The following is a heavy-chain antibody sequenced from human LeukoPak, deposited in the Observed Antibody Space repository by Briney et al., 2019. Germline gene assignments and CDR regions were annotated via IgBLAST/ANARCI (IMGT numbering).Heavy chain of an antibody. CDR1: GFTFSSYE. V-gene: IGHV3-48*03. CDR3: ARARGAVWAVAGTLDY. CDR2: ISSSGSTI. Sequence: GGSLRLSCAASGFTFSSYEMNWVRQAPGKGLEWVSYISSSGSTIYYAGSVKGRFTISRDNAKNSLYLQMNSLRAEDTAVYYCARARGAVWAVAGTLDYWGQGTLVTVSS. J-gene: IGHJ4*02. D-gene: IGHD6-19*01.